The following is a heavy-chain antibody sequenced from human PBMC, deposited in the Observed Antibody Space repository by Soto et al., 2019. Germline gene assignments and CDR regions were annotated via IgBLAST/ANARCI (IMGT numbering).Heavy chain of an antibody. J-gene: IGHJ5*02. CDR3: VRIRYQLPSSLLWLDH. Sequence: PSETLSLTCAVYGGFLSESYWTWIRQPPGKGLEWIGEINHVGGTNYNPSLKSRVTMSVDTSQNQFSLRLISVTAADTAMYFCVRIRYQLPSSLLWLDHWGQGTPVTVSS. V-gene: IGHV4-34*01. D-gene: IGHD3-16*02. CDR2: INHVGGT. CDR1: GGFLSESY.